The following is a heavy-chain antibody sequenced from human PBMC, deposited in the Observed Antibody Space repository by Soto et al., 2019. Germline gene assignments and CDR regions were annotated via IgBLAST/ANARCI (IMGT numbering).Heavy chain of an antibody. Sequence: ASVKVSCKASGYTLTSYGGSWVRQAPGQGLEWMKWSSGYNGNTNYAQKLQGRVTMTTDTSTSTAYMELRSLGSDDTAVYFCARDKGAYCGGDCYSTWFDPWGQGTLVTVS. V-gene: IGHV1-18*01. CDR3: ARDKGAYCGGDCYSTWFDP. J-gene: IGHJ5*02. D-gene: IGHD2-21*02. CDR1: GYTLTSYG. CDR2: SSGYNGNT.